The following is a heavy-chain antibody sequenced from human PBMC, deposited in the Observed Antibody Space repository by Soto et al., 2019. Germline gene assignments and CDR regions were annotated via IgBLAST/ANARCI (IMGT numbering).Heavy chain of an antibody. D-gene: IGHD3-10*01. Sequence: GGSLRLSCAASGFTFSNAWMSWVRQAPGKGLEWVGRIKSKTDGGTTDYAAPVKGRFTISRDDSKNIPYLQMNSLKTEDTAVYYCTRKYYGSGSRRGAFDYWGQGTLVTVSS. J-gene: IGHJ4*02. CDR1: GFTFSNAW. CDR2: IKSKTDGGTT. V-gene: IGHV3-15*01. CDR3: TRKYYGSGSRRGAFDY.